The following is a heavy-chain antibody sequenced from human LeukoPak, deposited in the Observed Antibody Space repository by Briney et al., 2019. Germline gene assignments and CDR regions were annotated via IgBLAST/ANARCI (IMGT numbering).Heavy chain of an antibody. CDR1: GFTFLSYR. CDR3: AKDALGYYYDSSGIDY. D-gene: IGHD3-22*01. V-gene: IGHV3-30*18. J-gene: IGHJ4*02. CDR2: ISYDGSNK. Sequence: GGSLRLSCAASGFTFLSYRLHAVHQAPGKGLEGVAVISYDGSNKYYADSVKGRFTISRDNSKNTLYLQMNSLRAEDTAVYYCAKDALGYYYDSSGIDYWGQGTLVTVSS.